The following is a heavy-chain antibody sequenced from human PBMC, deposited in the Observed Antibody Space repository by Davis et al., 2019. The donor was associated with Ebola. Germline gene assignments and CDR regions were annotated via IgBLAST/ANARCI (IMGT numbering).Heavy chain of an antibody. Sequence: GESLKISCAASGFTVSDNYMSWVRQPPGKGLEWVSVFYSGGDIYYADPVKGRFTISRDNSKNTLYLQMNSLRAEDTAVYYCARPPDDSSGYYYDYWGQGTLVTVSS. CDR3: ARPPDDSSGYYYDY. J-gene: IGHJ4*02. CDR2: FYSGGDI. V-gene: IGHV3-53*05. CDR1: GFTVSDNY. D-gene: IGHD3-22*01.